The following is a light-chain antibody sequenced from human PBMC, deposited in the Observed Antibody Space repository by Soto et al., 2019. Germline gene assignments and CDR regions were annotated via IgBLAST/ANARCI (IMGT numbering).Light chain of an antibody. CDR2: ENN. CDR3: QFYDSSTVV. V-gene: IGLV6-57*04. J-gene: IGLJ2*01. Sequence: NFMLTQPHSVSESPGKTVTISCTRSSGSIANNDVQWYQQRPGSAPTTVIYENNQRPSGVPDRFSGSTDGSSNSASLTISGLQTADEADYSCQFYDSSTVVFGEGTKLTVL. CDR1: SGSIANND.